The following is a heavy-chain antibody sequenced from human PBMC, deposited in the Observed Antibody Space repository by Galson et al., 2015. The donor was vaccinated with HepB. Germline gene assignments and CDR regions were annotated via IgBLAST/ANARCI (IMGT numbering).Heavy chain of an antibody. CDR2: IRSKDYGGTT. J-gene: IGHJ4*02. Sequence: SLRLSCAGSGFTFGDYAMSWFRQAPGKGPEWVGFIRSKDYGGTTEFAVSVRGRFTISRDDSKSIAYLHMNSLKSEDTATYYCSRDFKSIKGSYGKYQLERFDYWGQGTLVTVSS. CDR1: GFTFGDYA. V-gene: IGHV3-49*03. CDR3: SRDFKSIKGSYGKYQLERFDY. D-gene: IGHD2-2*01.